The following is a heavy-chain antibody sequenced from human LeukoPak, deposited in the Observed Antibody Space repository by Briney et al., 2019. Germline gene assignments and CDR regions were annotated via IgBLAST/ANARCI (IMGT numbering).Heavy chain of an antibody. Sequence: GGSLRLSCAASGFIFSSYGIHWVRQTPGKGLEWVAVVSYDGRNKYHADSVKGRFTISRGNSKNTLYLQMNSLRAEDTAVYYCARDPRGPGMDYWGQGTLVTVSS. CDR2: VSYDGRNK. CDR1: GFIFSSYG. D-gene: IGHD3-10*01. CDR3: ARDPRGPGMDY. V-gene: IGHV3-30*03. J-gene: IGHJ4*02.